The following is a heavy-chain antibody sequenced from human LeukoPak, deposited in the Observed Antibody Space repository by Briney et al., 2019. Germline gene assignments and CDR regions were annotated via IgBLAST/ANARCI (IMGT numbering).Heavy chain of an antibody. CDR3: ARSPSGYRFDS. J-gene: IGHJ4*02. CDR2: ISNSGST. V-gene: IGHV4-61*01. Sequence: SETLSLTCAVSGGSISSSNWWTWIRQPPGKGLEWIGYISNSGSTNYNPSLKSRVTISSDTSKTQFPLRLTSVTAADTAVYYCARSPSGYRFDSWGQGTLVTVSS. D-gene: IGHD3-22*01. CDR1: GGSISSSNW.